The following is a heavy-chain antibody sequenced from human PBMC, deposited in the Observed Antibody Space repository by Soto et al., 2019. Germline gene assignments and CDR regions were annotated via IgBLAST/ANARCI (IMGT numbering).Heavy chain of an antibody. D-gene: IGHD3-10*01. CDR1: GFTFSDFA. CDR3: AAPRDEYGSGVSWFTYGMDI. V-gene: IGHV3-23*01. Sequence: LGGSLRLSCLASGFTFSDFAMTWVRHVPGRGLEWVASLDGAGGSTYYAESVRGRFSISRDNSQNTLFLQMKRLTVDDTAIYYCAAPRDEYGSGVSWFTYGMDIWGQGTTVTVSS. CDR2: LDGAGGST. J-gene: IGHJ6*02.